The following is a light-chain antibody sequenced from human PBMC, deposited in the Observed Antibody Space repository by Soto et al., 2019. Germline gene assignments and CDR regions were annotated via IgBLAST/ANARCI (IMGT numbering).Light chain of an antibody. CDR1: SSDVGPYNY. CDR2: EVS. V-gene: IGLV2-14*01. J-gene: IGLJ2*01. Sequence: QSVLTQPASVSGSPGQSISISCTGTSSDVGPYNYVSWYQQHPGKAPKLMIFEVSNRPSGVSNRFSGSKSGYTASLTISGLQPEDEAKYYCSSYTSDSTFLIFGGGTKLTVL. CDR3: SSYTSDSTFLI.